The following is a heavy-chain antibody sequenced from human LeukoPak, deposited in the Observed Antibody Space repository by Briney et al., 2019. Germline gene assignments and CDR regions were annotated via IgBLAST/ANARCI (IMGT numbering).Heavy chain of an antibody. Sequence: VASVKVSCKASGYTFTSYYMHWVRQAPGQGLEWMGMINPSGGSTSYAQKFQGRVTMTRDTSTSTVYMELSSLRSEDTAVYYCARGNPRAITMVRGVRNWFDPWGQGTLVTVSS. CDR2: INPSGGST. J-gene: IGHJ5*02. CDR3: ARGNPRAITMVRGVRNWFDP. D-gene: IGHD3-10*01. V-gene: IGHV1-46*01. CDR1: GYTFTSYY.